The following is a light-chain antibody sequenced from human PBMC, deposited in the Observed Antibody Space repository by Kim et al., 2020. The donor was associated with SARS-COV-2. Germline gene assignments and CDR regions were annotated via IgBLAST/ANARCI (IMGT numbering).Light chain of an antibody. V-gene: IGLV2-23*02. J-gene: IGLJ1*01. CDR1: RSDVGNYNL. Sequence: GQSITISCTGTRSDVGNYNLVSWYQQHPGRVPKLMIYEVSKRPSGVSNRFSGSKSGNTASLTISGLQVEDEADYYCCSYAGSNTYVFGTGTKVTVL. CDR2: EVS. CDR3: CSYAGSNTYV.